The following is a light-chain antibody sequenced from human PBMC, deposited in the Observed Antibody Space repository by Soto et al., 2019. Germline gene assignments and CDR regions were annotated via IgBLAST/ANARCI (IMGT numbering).Light chain of an antibody. CDR3: CSHAGSSTFFYG. CDR2: EGS. J-gene: IGLJ1*01. CDR1: SSDVGSYNL. Sequence: QSVLTQPASVSGSPGQSITISCTGTSSDVGSYNLVSWYQQHPGKAPKLMIYEGSKRPSGVSNRFSGSKSGNTASLTISGLQAEDEADYYCCSHAGSSTFFYGFGTGTKVNVL. V-gene: IGLV2-23*03.